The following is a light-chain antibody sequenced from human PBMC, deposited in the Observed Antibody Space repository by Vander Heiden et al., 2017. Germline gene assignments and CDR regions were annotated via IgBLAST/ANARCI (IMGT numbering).Light chain of an antibody. CDR3: QAWDSSTVV. CDR1: KLGDKY. V-gene: IGLV3-1*01. J-gene: IGLJ2*01. CDR2: QDS. Sequence: SYALTQPPSAPVSPGQTASITCSGDKLGDKYACWYQQKPGQSPVMVIYQDSKRPSGIPERFSGSNSGNTATLTISGTQAMDEADYYCQAWDSSTVVFGGGTKLTVL.